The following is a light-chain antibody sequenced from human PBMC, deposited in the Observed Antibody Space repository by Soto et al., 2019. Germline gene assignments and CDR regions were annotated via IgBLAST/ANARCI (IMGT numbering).Light chain of an antibody. CDR3: VAWDDSLNGYVV. Sequence: QSLLTQPPSASGTPGQMFTISCSEISSNIGSNTVNWYQQLPGTAPKLVIYSNNQRPSGVPDRFSGSKSGTSASLAISGLQSEDEADYYCVAWDDSLNGYVVFGGGTKVTVL. V-gene: IGLV1-44*01. J-gene: IGLJ2*01. CDR1: SSNIGSNT. CDR2: SNN.